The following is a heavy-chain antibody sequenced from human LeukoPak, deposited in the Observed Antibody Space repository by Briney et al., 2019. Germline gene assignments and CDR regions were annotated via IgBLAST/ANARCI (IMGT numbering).Heavy chain of an antibody. J-gene: IGHJ6*02. CDR2: IWYDGSNK. D-gene: IGHD6-13*01. CDR3: ARAIAASPHGMDV. Sequence: GGSLRLSCAASGFTFSSYGMHWVRQAPGKGLEWVAVIWYDGSNKYYADSVKGRFTISRDNSKNTLYLQMNSLRAEDTAVYYCARAIAASPHGMDVWGQGTTVTVSS. V-gene: IGHV3-33*01. CDR1: GFTFSSYG.